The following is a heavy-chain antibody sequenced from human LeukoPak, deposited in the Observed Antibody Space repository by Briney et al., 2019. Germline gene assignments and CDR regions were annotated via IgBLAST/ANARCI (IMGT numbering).Heavy chain of an antibody. D-gene: IGHD3-10*01. CDR3: ARVGSLWFGELPVDY. Sequence: GGSLRLSCAASGFTFSSYAMHWVRQAPGKGLEWVAVISYDGSNKYYADSVKGRFTSSRDNSKNTLYLQMNSLRAEDTAVYYCARVGSLWFGELPVDYWGQGTLVTVSS. J-gene: IGHJ4*02. V-gene: IGHV3-30*04. CDR2: ISYDGSNK. CDR1: GFTFSSYA.